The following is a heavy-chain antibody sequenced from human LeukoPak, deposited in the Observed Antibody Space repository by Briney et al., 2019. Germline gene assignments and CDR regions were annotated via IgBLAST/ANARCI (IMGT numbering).Heavy chain of an antibody. Sequence: GGSLRLSCAASGFTFSNYAMSWVRQAPGKGLEWVSSISSSSSYIYYADSVKGRFTISRDNAKNSLYLQMNSLRVEDTAVYYCARGGNSAFYDDRYDYWGQGTLVTVSS. V-gene: IGHV3-21*01. CDR3: ARGGNSAFYDDRYDY. CDR2: ISSSSSYI. D-gene: IGHD3-22*01. CDR1: GFTFSNYA. J-gene: IGHJ4*02.